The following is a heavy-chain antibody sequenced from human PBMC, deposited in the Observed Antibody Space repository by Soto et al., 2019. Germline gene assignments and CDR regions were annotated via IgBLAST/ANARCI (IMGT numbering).Heavy chain of an antibody. V-gene: IGHV3-23*01. CDR3: AKDPSRRAYCGGDCYSAWYFDL. Sequence: GGSLRLSCAASGFTFSSYAMSWVRQAPGKGLEWVSAISGSGGSTYYADSVKGRFTISRDNSKNTLYLQMNSLIAEDTAVYYCAKDPSRRAYCGGDCYSAWYFDLWGRGTLVTVSS. J-gene: IGHJ2*01. CDR1: GFTFSSYA. D-gene: IGHD2-21*02. CDR2: ISGSGGST.